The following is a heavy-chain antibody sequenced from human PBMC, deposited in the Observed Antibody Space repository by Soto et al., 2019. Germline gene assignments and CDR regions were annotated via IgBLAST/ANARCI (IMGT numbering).Heavy chain of an antibody. CDR1: GGSISSSNW. V-gene: IGHV4-4*02. CDR2: IYHSGST. CDR3: ARVNSDYYYYGMDV. J-gene: IGHJ6*02. Sequence: SETLSLTCDVSGGSISSSNWWSWVRQPPGKGLEWIGEIYHSGSTNYNPSLKSRVTISVDKSKNRFSLKLSSVTAADTAVYYCARVNSDYYYYGMDVWGQGTTVTVSS.